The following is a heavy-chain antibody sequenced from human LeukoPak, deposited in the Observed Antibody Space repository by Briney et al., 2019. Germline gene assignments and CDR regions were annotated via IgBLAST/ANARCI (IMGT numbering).Heavy chain of an antibody. D-gene: IGHD2-15*01. CDR1: GYSISSGYY. CDR2: IYQSGST. CDR3: ARDGEYCSGGSCYFKDDYYYYMDV. J-gene: IGHJ6*03. V-gene: IGHV4-38-2*02. Sequence: PSETLSLTCTVSGYSISSGYYWGWIRQPPGKGVACIWSIYQSGSTYYNPSLKSRVTISVDTSKNQFYLKLSSVTAADTAVYYCARDGEYCSGGSCYFKDDYYYYMDVWGKGTTVTVSS.